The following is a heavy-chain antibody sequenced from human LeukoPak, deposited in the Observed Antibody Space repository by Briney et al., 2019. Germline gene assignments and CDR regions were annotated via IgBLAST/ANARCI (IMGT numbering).Heavy chain of an antibody. CDR3: ARERSSWHTYGMDV. CDR1: GFTFSGYG. CDR2: IWFEGSNK. V-gene: IGHV3-33*01. J-gene: IGHJ6*02. Sequence: GGSLRLSCAASGFTFSGYGMHWVRQAPGKGLEWVAVIWFEGSNKYYADSVKGRFTISRDNSKNTLYLQMNSLRAEDTAVYYCARERSSWHTYGMDVWGQGTTVTVSS. D-gene: IGHD6-13*01.